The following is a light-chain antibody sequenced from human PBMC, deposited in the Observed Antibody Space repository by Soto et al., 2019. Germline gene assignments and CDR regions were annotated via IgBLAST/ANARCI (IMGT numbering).Light chain of an antibody. CDR1: QSVSSY. V-gene: IGKV3-11*01. CDR2: DAS. J-gene: IGKJ1*01. Sequence: EIVLTQSPATLSLSPGERATLSCRASQSVSSYLAWYQQKPGQAPRLLIYDASNKATGIPARFSGSGSGTDFTLTISSLEPEDFAVYYCQHRSNWPWTFGQGTKVDIK. CDR3: QHRSNWPWT.